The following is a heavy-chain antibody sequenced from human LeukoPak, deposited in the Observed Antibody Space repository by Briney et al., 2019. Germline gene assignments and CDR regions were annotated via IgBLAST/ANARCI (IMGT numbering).Heavy chain of an antibody. CDR2: IYPSDSDT. CDR1: GYSFTSYW. D-gene: IGHD6-19*01. J-gene: IGHJ3*02. V-gene: IGHV5-51*01. CDR3: ARHGTSGCKSNDAFDI. Sequence: GESLKISCKGSGYSFTSYWIGWVRQMPGKGLEWMGIIYPSDSDTRYSPSFQGQVTISADKSISTAYLQWSSLKASDTTMYYCARHGTSGCKSNDAFDIWGQGTMVTVSS.